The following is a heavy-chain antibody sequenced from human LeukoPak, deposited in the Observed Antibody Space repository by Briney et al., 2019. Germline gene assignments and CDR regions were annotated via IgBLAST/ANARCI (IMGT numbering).Heavy chain of an antibody. CDR3: ARVKSGYSYGPHYYYYYYMDV. CDR2: IKQDGSEK. Sequence: TGGSLRLSCAASGFTFSSYWMSWVRQAPGKGLEWVANIKQDGSEKNYVDSVKGRFTISRDNAKNSLYLQMNSLRAEDTAVYYCARVKSGYSYGPHYYYYYYMDVWGKGTTVIISS. J-gene: IGHJ6*03. D-gene: IGHD5-18*01. CDR1: GFTFSSYW. V-gene: IGHV3-7*04.